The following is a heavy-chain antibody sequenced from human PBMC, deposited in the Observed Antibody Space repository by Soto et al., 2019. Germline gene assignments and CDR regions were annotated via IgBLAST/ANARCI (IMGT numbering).Heavy chain of an antibody. CDR2: IYHSGST. Sequence: QVHLQESGPGLVKPSGTLSLTCTVSGASISSSNWWSWVRQPPGKGLEWIGEIYHSGSTNNNPSLESRVTISVDKSKNQFSVNLTSVTAADTAMYYCARKDRYGGFDPWGQGTLVTVSS. J-gene: IGHJ5*02. CDR1: GASISSSNW. V-gene: IGHV4-4*02. CDR3: ARKDRYGGFDP. D-gene: IGHD4-17*01.